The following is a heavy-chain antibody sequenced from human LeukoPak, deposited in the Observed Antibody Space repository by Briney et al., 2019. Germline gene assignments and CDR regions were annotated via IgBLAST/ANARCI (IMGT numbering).Heavy chain of an antibody. Sequence: GGSLRLSCAASGFTFSTYSMHWIRQAPGKGLEWVAVMSYDGTHEYYADSVKGRFTISRDNSEHTLYLQMNSLRVEDTALFYCARAGGSRYGYAFDIWGQGTLVTVSS. J-gene: IGHJ3*02. D-gene: IGHD5-12*01. CDR1: GFTFSTYS. CDR3: ARAGGSRYGYAFDI. V-gene: IGHV3-30*04. CDR2: MSYDGTHE.